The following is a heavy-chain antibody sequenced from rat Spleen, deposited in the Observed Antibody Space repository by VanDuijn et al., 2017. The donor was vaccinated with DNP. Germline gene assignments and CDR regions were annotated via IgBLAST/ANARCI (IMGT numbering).Heavy chain of an antibody. CDR3: ARPDY. Sequence: EVQLVESGGGLVQPGRSLKLSCAASGFTFSDYNMAWVRQAPKKGLEWVATISYDGGRSDDRDSVKGRFTVSRHNAKSTLYLQMDSLRSEDTATYYCARPDYWGQGVMVTVSS. V-gene: IGHV5-7*01. CDR1: GFTFSDYN. CDR2: ISYDGGRS. J-gene: IGHJ2*01.